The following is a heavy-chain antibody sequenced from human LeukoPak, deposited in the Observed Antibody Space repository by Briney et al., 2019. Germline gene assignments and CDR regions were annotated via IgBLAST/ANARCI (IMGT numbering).Heavy chain of an antibody. V-gene: IGHV3-48*03. Sequence: PGGSLRLSCAASGFTFSSYEMNWVRQAPGKGLEWVPYISSSGSTFYYADSVKGRFTISRDNAKNSVYLQMNSLRAEDTAVYYCARAGPFEIWGQGTMVSVSS. J-gene: IGHJ3*02. CDR2: ISSSGSTF. CDR3: ARAGPFEI. CDR1: GFTFSSYE.